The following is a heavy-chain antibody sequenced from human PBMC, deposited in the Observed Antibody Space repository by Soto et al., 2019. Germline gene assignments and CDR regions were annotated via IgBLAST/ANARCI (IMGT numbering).Heavy chain of an antibody. CDR2: INHSGST. J-gene: IGHJ4*02. D-gene: IGHD6-6*01. V-gene: IGHV4-34*01. Sequence: QVQLQQWGAGLLKPSETLSLTCAVYGGSFSGYYWSWIRQPPGKGLEWIGEINHSGSTNYNPSLKSRVTISVDTSKNQFSLKLSSVTAADTAVYYCARAKQLVPPFDYCGQGTLVTVSS. CDR1: GGSFSGYY. CDR3: ARAKQLVPPFDY.